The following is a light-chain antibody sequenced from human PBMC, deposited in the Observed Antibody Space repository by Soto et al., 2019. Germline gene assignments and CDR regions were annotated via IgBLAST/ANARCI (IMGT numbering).Light chain of an antibody. V-gene: IGLV4-69*01. Sequence: QPVLTQSPSASASLGASVKLTCTLSSGHSSYAIASHQQQPEKGPRYLMKLNSDGSHSKGDGIPDRFSGSSSGAERYLIISSLQSEDEADYYCQTWGTGIHVFGTGTKLTVL. CDR3: QTWGTGIHV. J-gene: IGLJ1*01. CDR2: LNSDGSH. CDR1: SGHSSYA.